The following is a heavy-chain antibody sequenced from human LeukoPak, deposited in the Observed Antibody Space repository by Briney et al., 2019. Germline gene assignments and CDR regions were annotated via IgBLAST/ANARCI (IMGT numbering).Heavy chain of an antibody. Sequence: GASVKVSCKASGYTFTGYYMHWVRQAPGQGLEWMGWINPNSGGTNYAQKFQGRVTMTRDTSISTAYMELSRLRSDDTAVYYCARERAVVVPAAQNYYCYGTDVWGQGTTVTVSS. CDR2: INPNSGGT. J-gene: IGHJ6*02. CDR1: GYTFTGYY. V-gene: IGHV1-2*02. CDR3: ARERAVVVPAAQNYYCYGTDV. D-gene: IGHD2-2*01.